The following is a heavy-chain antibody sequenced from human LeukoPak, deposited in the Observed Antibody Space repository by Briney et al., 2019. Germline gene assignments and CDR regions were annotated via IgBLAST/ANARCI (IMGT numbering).Heavy chain of an antibody. CDR2: IYYSGST. J-gene: IGHJ4*02. Sequence: PETLSLTCTLPGGSLSSSSYYWGWICQPPGKGLEWIGSIYYSGSTYNNPSLKSPVTISVDTSKNHFSLKLGSVTAADTAVDYCARLPAYCSRTSFYYDYWGQGTLVTVPS. D-gene: IGHD2-2*01. V-gene: IGHV4-39*07. CDR1: GGSLSSSSYY. CDR3: ARLPAYCSRTSFYYDY.